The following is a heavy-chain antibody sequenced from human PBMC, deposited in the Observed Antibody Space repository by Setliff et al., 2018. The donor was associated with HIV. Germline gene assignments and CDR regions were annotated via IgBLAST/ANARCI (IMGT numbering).Heavy chain of an antibody. CDR3: ARWITTPTKGAFDI. Sequence: SETLSLTCTVSGGSINNGYHYWVWIRQTPGKGPEWIGGIYYTGSAHYNPSLKSQVTISVDTSKNQFSMKLTSLTAADTTVYYCARWITTPTKGAFDIWGQGTAVTVSS. D-gene: IGHD3-22*01. CDR1: GGSINNGYHY. V-gene: IGHV4-39*01. J-gene: IGHJ3*02. CDR2: IYYTGSA.